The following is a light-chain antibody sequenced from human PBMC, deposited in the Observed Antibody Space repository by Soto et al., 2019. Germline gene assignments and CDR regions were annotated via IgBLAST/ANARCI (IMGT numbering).Light chain of an antibody. V-gene: IGLV1-47*01. J-gene: IGLJ3*02. CDR3: AAWDDSLSGPGV. Sequence: QAVVTQPPSASGTPGQRVTISCSGSSSNIGSNYVYWYQQLPGTAPKLLIYRNNQRPSVVPDRFSGSKSGTSASLAISGLRSEDEADYYCAAWDDSLSGPGVFGGGTKLTVL. CDR2: RNN. CDR1: SSNIGSNY.